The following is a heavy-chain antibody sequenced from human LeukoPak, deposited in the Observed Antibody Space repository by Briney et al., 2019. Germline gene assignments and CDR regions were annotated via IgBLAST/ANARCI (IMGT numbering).Heavy chain of an antibody. Sequence: GGSLRLSCAASGFTFSSYAMSWFRQAPGKGLEWVSAISGSGGSTYYADSVKGRFTISRDNSKNTVYLQMNSLRAEDTAVYYCATRIKAATPFDYWGQGTLVTVSS. V-gene: IGHV3-23*01. CDR1: GFTFSSYA. CDR3: ATRIKAATPFDY. J-gene: IGHJ4*02. CDR2: ISGSGGST. D-gene: IGHD2-15*01.